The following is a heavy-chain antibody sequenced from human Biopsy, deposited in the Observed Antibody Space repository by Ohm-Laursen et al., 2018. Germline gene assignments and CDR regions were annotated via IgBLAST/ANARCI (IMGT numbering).Heavy chain of an antibody. J-gene: IGHJ4*02. Sequence: GSLSLSCAASGFTFSDHHMAWVRQAPGKGLERLSYISSSGATIKYADSVKGRFTISRDNAKNSLYLRMNSLRAEDTAVYFCVRSRDDFVVVPAAFFDFWGQGTLVTVSS. CDR3: VRSRDDFVVVPAAFFDF. CDR1: GFTFSDHH. V-gene: IGHV3-11*01. D-gene: IGHD2-15*01. CDR2: ISSSGATI.